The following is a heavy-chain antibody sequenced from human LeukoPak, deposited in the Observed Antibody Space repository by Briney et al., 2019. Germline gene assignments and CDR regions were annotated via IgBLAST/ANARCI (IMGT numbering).Heavy chain of an antibody. V-gene: IGHV1-2*02. CDR1: GYTSTGYY. CDR2: INPNSGGT. D-gene: IGHD3-22*01. Sequence: GASVKVSCKASGYTSTGYYLHWVRQAPGQGVEWMGWINPNSGGTNYAQKFQDSVTMTRDTSISTAYMELSRLRSDDTAVYYCARDRGSGSRSAFDIWGQGTMVTVSS. CDR3: ARDRGSGSRSAFDI. J-gene: IGHJ3*02.